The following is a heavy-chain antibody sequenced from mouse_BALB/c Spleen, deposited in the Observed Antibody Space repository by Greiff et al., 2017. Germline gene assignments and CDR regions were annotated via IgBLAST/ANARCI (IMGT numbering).Heavy chain of an antibody. J-gene: IGHJ4*01. Sequence: QVQLQQSGAELVRPGSSVKISCKASGYAFSSYWLNWVKQRPGQGLEWIGQIYPGDGDTNYNGKFKGKATLTADKSSSTAYMQLSSLTSEDSAVYFWARSGGNYGDSMDYWGQGTSVTVSS. CDR1: GYAFSSYW. CDR2: IYPGDGDT. D-gene: IGHD2-1*01. CDR3: ARSGGNYGDSMDY. V-gene: IGHV1-80*01.